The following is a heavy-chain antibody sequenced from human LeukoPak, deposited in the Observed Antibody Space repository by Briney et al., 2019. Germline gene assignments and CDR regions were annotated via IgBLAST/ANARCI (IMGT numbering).Heavy chain of an antibody. CDR2: IYIGGIT. V-gene: IGHV3-66*02. J-gene: IGHJ4*02. D-gene: IGHD3-3*02. CDR3: ARFALRNYFDY. Sequence: GGSLRLSCAASGFIVGSTYMSWGRQAPGKGLEWVSVIYIGGITYYEDSVKGRFTISRDDSKNTVYLEMNSLRAEDTAVYYCARFALRNYFDYWGQGTLVTVSS. CDR1: GFIVGSTY.